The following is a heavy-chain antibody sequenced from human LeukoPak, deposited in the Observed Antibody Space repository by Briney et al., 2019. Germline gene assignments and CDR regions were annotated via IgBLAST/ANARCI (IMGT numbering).Heavy chain of an antibody. CDR1: GGTFISYA. CDR3: ARVGSGSQFDY. V-gene: IGHV1-69*04. Sequence: SVTVSFKASGGTFISYAISWVRQAPGQGLEWMGRIIPILGIANYAQKFQGRVTITADKSTSTAYMELSSLRSEDTAVYYCARVGSGSQFDYWGQGTLVTVSS. J-gene: IGHJ4*02. CDR2: IIPILGIA. D-gene: IGHD1-26*01.